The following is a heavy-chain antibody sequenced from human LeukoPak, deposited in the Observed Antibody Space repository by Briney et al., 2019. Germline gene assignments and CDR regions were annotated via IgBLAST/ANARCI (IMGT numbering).Heavy chain of an antibody. Sequence: GGSLRLSCAASGFTFSGYGMSWVRQAPGKGLEWVSAISGSGGSTYYADSVKGRFTISRDNSKNTLYLQMNSLRAEDTAVYYCAKAGGQWLVHFDYWGQGTLVTISS. D-gene: IGHD6-19*01. CDR2: ISGSGGST. V-gene: IGHV3-23*01. J-gene: IGHJ4*02. CDR1: GFTFSGYG. CDR3: AKAGGQWLVHFDY.